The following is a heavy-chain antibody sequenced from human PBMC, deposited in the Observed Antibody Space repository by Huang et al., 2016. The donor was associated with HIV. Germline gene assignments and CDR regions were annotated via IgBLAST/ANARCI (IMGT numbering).Heavy chain of an antibody. CDR1: GFTVSSNY. V-gene: IGHV3-53*01. Sequence: EVQLVESGGGLIQPGGSLRLSCAASGFTVSSNYMSWVRQAPGKVLEWVSVIYIDDSTYFADSVKGRFTISRDNSKNTLYLQMNSLRAEDTAVYYCAAQWELRGGVDFWGQGTLVTVSS. CDR3: AAQWELRGGVDF. CDR2: IYIDDST. D-gene: IGHD1-26*01. J-gene: IGHJ4*02.